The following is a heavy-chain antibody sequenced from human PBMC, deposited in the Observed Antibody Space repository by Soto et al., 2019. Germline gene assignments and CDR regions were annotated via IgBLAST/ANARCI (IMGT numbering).Heavy chain of an antibody. J-gene: IGHJ4*02. CDR3: ARGLEYYYDSSGYYSNYFDY. D-gene: IGHD3-22*01. V-gene: IGHV3-21*01. Sequence: GGSLRLSCAASGFTFSSYSMNWVRQAPGKGLEWVSSISSSSSYIYYADSVKGRFTISRDNAKNSLYLQMNSLRAEDTAVYYCARGLEYYYDSSGYYSNYFDYWGQGTLVTVSS. CDR2: ISSSSSYI. CDR1: GFTFSSYS.